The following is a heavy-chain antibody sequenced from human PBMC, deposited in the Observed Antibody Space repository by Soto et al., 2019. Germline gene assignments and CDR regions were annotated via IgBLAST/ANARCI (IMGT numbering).Heavy chain of an antibody. CDR1: DYC. CDR2: SSSTAAVI. Sequence: DYCVSCVIKETGKGLELIAYSSSTAAVIYYADSVQGRFTISRDNPKNSLHLQMDSLRPEDTAVYYCARIGVYYGTGSYDHSDVFDIWGHGTLVTVSS. D-gene: IGHD3-10*01. CDR3: ARIGVYYGTGSYDHSDVFDI. V-gene: IGHV3-11*01. J-gene: IGHJ3*02.